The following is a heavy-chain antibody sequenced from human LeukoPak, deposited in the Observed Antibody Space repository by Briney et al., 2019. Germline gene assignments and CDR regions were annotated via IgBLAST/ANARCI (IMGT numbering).Heavy chain of an antibody. J-gene: IGHJ5*02. V-gene: IGHV4-39*01. CDR1: GGSVSSSSYY. Sequence: SETLSLTCTVSGGSVSSSSYYWGWIRQPPGKGLEWIGSIYYSGSTYYNPSLKSRVTISVDTSKNQFSLKLSSVTAADTAVYYCARQHNWNYDWFDPWGQGTLVTVSS. CDR3: ARQHNWNYDWFDP. CDR2: IYYSGST. D-gene: IGHD1-7*01.